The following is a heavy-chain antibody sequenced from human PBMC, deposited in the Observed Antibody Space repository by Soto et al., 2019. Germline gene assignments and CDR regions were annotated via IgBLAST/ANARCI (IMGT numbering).Heavy chain of an antibody. J-gene: IGHJ3*02. V-gene: IGHV4-59*08. CDR3: ARQTGDDTFDI. Sequence: SETLSLTCTVSGGSISTYQWNWIRKSPGKGLEWIGYIYRTGSTHYNPSLNSRAAISLDTSRNRFSLKLNSVTAADTAVYFCARQTGDDTFDIWGQGTMVTVSS. CDR2: IYRTGST. D-gene: IGHD1-1*01. CDR1: GGSISTYQ.